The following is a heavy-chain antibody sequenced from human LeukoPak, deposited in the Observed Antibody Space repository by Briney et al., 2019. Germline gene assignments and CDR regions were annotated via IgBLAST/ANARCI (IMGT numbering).Heavy chain of an antibody. CDR3: ARDPTDHDYGDYGGDY. V-gene: IGHV4-34*01. CDR2: INHSGST. CDR1: GGSFSGYY. Sequence: PSETLSLTCAVYGGSFSGYYWSWIRQPPGKGLEWIGEINHSGSTNYNPSLKSRVTISVDTSKNQFSLKLSSVTDADTAVYYCARDPTDHDYGDYGGDYWGQGTLVTVSS. D-gene: IGHD4-17*01. J-gene: IGHJ4*02.